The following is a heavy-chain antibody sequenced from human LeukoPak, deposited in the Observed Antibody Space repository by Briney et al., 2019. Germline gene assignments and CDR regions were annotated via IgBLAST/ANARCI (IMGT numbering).Heavy chain of an antibody. J-gene: IGHJ4*02. V-gene: IGHV4-4*07. CDR2: IYTSGST. CDR1: GGSISSYY. D-gene: IGHD3-10*01. CDR3: ARAGRSGSYRRGPLDY. Sequence: SETLSLTCTVSGGSISSYYWSWIRQPAGKGLEWIGRIYTSGSTNYNPSLKSRVTMSVDTSKNQFSLKLSSVTAADTAVYYCARAGRSGSYRRGPLDYWGQGTLVTVSS.